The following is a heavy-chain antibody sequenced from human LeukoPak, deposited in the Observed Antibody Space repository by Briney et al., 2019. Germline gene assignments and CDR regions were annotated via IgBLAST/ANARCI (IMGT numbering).Heavy chain of an antibody. V-gene: IGHV5-51*01. D-gene: IGHD1-26*01. CDR2: IYPGDSDT. J-gene: IGHJ4*02. Sequence: GESLKICCEGAGSIFTSYWIGGGRQLRGKGLEWMGIIYPGDSDTRDSPSFQGQVTISAYKSISTAYLQWSSLKASDTAMYYCARPTAPYSGSYFGYWGQGTLVTVSS. CDR1: GSIFTSYW. CDR3: ARPTAPYSGSYFGY.